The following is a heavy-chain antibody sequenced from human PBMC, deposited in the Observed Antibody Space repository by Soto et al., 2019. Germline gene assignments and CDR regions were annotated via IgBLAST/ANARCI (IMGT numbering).Heavy chain of an antibody. D-gene: IGHD5-18*01. Sequence: QAHLVESGGGVVQPGRSLRLSCAASGFTCTSYGMHWVRQAPGTRLEWVAVISYDGGLQHYADSVKGRFTISRDNSKNLVLLQMNSRRAEDTAVYYCVSDRGYGHASVPYSWGQGTLFSFSS. J-gene: IGHJ4*02. CDR2: ISYDGGLQ. CDR1: GFTCTSYG. V-gene: IGHV3-30*03. CDR3: VSDRGYGHASVPYS.